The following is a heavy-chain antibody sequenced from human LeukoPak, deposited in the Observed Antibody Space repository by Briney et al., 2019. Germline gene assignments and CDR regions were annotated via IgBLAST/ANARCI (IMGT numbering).Heavy chain of an antibody. Sequence: GGSLRLSCVASKFTFSSYAMSWVRQAPGKGLEWVSAITGSGGSPYYADSVKGRFTISRDNSKNTLYLQMNSLRAGDTAVYYCARSIDSRAPIDIWGQGTMVTVSS. CDR2: ITGSGGSP. V-gene: IGHV3-23*01. J-gene: IGHJ3*02. D-gene: IGHD3-22*01. CDR1: KFTFSSYA. CDR3: ARSIDSRAPIDI.